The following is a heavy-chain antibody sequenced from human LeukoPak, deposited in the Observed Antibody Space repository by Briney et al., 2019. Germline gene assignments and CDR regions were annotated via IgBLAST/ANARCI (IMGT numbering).Heavy chain of an antibody. J-gene: IGHJ6*02. CDR3: ARLGIAAAGYYYYGMDY. Sequence: PSETLSLTCTVSGGSISSYYWSWIRQPPGKGLEWIGYIYYSGSTNYNPSLKSRVTISVDTSKNQFSLKLSSVTAADTAVYYCARLGIAAAGYYYYGMDYWGQGTLVTVSS. V-gene: IGHV4-59*01. CDR2: IYYSGST. D-gene: IGHD6-13*01. CDR1: GGSISSYY.